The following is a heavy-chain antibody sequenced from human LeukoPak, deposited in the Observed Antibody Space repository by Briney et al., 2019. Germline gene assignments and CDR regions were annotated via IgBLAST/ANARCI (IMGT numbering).Heavy chain of an antibody. Sequence: SETLSLTCIVSGGSIRSYYWSWIRQPAGKGLEWIGRIYSSGTTNSSASLKSRVTMSVDTSKKQFSLILSSVTAADTAVYYCARSPGHGIAVAEHYGMDVWGQGTTVTVSS. CDR2: IYSSGTT. J-gene: IGHJ6*02. V-gene: IGHV4-4*07. CDR3: ARSPGHGIAVAEHYGMDV. D-gene: IGHD6-19*01. CDR1: GGSIRSYY.